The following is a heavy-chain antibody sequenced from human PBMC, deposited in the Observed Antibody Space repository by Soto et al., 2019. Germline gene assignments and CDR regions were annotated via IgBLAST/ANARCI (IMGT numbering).Heavy chain of an antibody. CDR1: GFTFTTYA. J-gene: IGHJ4*01. Sequence: GGSLRLSCAASGFTFTTYAMRWVRQAPGKGLEWVSDISGSGGVTYYADSVKGRFTVSRDNFKNTLYLQMNSLRAEDTAMYYCAKECLTDPLYQLDYWGQGTLDPASS. D-gene: IGHD2-2*01. CDR3: AKECLTDPLYQLDY. V-gene: IGHV3-23*01. CDR2: ISGSGGVT.